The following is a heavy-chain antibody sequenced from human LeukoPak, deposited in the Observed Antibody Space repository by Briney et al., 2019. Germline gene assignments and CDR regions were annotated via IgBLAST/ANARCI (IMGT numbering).Heavy chain of an antibody. J-gene: IGHJ6*03. V-gene: IGHV4-39*01. D-gene: IGHD4-23*01. CDR3: ARGGGFLGASRYYYYMDV. CDR2: IYYSGNT. Sequence: SETLSLTCTVSGVSISSSNSYWGWIRQPPGKGLEWIGSIYYSGNTYYNASLKSQVSISIDTSKNQFSLELTSVTVADTALYYCARGGGFLGASRYYYYMDVWDKGTTVTVSS. CDR1: GVSISSSNSY.